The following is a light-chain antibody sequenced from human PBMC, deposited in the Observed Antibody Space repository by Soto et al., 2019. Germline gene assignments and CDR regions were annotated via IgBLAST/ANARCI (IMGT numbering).Light chain of an antibody. CDR3: QQYKSYSPIT. Sequence: DIQMTQSPSTLSASVGDRVTITCRASQSISSWLAWYQQKPGKAPKLLIYDASSLESGVPSRFSGSGSGTEFTLTISSLQPDDFATYYCQQYKSYSPITFGQGTQLEIK. CDR2: DAS. CDR1: QSISSW. J-gene: IGKJ5*01. V-gene: IGKV1-5*01.